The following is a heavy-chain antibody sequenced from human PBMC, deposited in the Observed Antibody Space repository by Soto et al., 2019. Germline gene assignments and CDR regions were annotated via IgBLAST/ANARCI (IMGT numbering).Heavy chain of an antibody. D-gene: IGHD5-18*01. CDR1: GGSISSGGYY. V-gene: IGHV4-31*03. CDR3: ARSGYSYGPNPLLY. CDR2: IYYSGST. Sequence: QVQLQESGPGLVKPSQTLSLTCTVSGGSISSGGYYWSWIRQHPGKGLEWIGYIYYSGSTYYNPSLKSRVTISVDTSQNKFSLKLSSVTAADTAVYYCARSGYSYGPNPLLYWGQGTLVTVSS. J-gene: IGHJ4*02.